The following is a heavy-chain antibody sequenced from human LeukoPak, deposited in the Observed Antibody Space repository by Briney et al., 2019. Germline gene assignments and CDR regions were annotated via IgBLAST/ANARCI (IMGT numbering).Heavy chain of an antibody. J-gene: IGHJ3*02. CDR2: ISGSGGST. Sequence: GGFLRLSCAASGFTFSSYAMSWVRQAPGKGLEWVSAISGSGGSTYYADSVKGRFTISRDNSKNTLYLQMNSLRAEDTAVYYCANRDIVVVPALLSDAFDIWGQGTMVTVSS. CDR1: GFTFSSYA. D-gene: IGHD2-2*01. V-gene: IGHV3-23*01. CDR3: ANRDIVVVPALLSDAFDI.